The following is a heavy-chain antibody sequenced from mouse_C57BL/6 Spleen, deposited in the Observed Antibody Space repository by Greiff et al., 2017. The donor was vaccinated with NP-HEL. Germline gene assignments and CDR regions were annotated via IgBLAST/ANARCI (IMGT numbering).Heavy chain of an antibody. Sequence: QVQLKQSGAELVRPGASVKMSCKASGYTFTSYNMHWVKQTPRQGLEWIGAIYPGNGDTSYNQKFKGKATLTVDKSSSTAYMQLSSLTSEDSAVYVCARGGAGYYVYYDREYWGKGTSVTVSS. CDR2: IYPGNGDT. D-gene: IGHD2-3*01. V-gene: IGHV1-12*01. J-gene: IGHJ4*01. CDR3: ARGGAGYYVYYDREY. CDR1: GYTFTSYN.